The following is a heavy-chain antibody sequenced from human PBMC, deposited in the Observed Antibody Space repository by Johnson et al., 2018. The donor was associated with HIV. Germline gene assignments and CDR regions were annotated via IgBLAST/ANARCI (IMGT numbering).Heavy chain of an antibody. J-gene: IGHJ3*02. D-gene: IGHD3-3*01. CDR2: IRYDGRNQ. Sequence: QMLLVESGGGVVQPGRSLRLSCAASGFTFSSYAMHWVRQAPGQGLEWVAFIRYDGRNQFYADSVKGRFTISRDNSKNTLSLQMNSLRAEDTAVYYCARGRTVVSVFDSWGQGTMVTVSS. CDR1: GFTFSSYA. CDR3: ARGRTVVSVFDS. V-gene: IGHV3-30-3*01.